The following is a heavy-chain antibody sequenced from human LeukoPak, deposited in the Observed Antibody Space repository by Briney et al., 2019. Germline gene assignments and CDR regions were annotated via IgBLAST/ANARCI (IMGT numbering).Heavy chain of an antibody. CDR2: INPSGGST. Sequence: ASVKVSCTASGYTFTSYYMHWVRQAPGQGLEWVGIINPSGGSTSYAQKFQGRVTMTRDTSTSTVYMELSSLRSEDTAVYYCARDPSGSYLTGRAFDIWGQGTMVTVSS. CDR1: GYTFTSYY. J-gene: IGHJ3*02. V-gene: IGHV1-46*01. D-gene: IGHD1-26*01. CDR3: ARDPSGSYLTGRAFDI.